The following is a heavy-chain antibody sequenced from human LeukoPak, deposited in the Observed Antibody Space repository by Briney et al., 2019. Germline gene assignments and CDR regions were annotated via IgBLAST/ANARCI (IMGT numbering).Heavy chain of an antibody. CDR2: INPSGGST. Sequence: ASVKVSCKAFGYIFTSYYMHWVRQAPGQGLEWMGMINPSGGSTSYAQKFQGRVTLTRDMSTSTVYMELSSLRSEDTAVYYCARTHVAAVYYFDYWGQGSLVTVSS. CDR3: ARTHVAAVYYFDY. J-gene: IGHJ4*02. D-gene: IGHD6-13*01. V-gene: IGHV1-46*01. CDR1: GYIFTSYY.